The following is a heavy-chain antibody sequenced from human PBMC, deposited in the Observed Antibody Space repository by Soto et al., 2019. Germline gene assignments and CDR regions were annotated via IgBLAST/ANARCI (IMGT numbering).Heavy chain of an antibody. CDR1: GGSFSGYY. CDR3: GRLEGLATISYYFDY. CDR2: INHSGST. V-gene: IGHV4-34*01. J-gene: IGHJ4*02. D-gene: IGHD3-9*01. Sequence: PSETLSLTCAVYGGSFSGYYWSWIRQPPGKGLECIGEINHSGSTNYNPSLKSRVTISVDTSKYQFSLKLMSLSAADTAVYYCGRLEGLATISYYFDYWGQGALVTVSS.